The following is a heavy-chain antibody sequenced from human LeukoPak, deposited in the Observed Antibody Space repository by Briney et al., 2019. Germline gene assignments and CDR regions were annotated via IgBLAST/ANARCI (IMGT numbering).Heavy chain of an antibody. Sequence: ASVKVSCKASGYTFTSYAMHWVRQAPGQRLEWMGWINAGNGNTKYSQKFQGRVTITRDTSASTAYMELSSLRSEDTAVYYCARDRCSSTSSYYDYWGQGTLVTVSS. J-gene: IGHJ4*02. D-gene: IGHD2-2*01. CDR3: ARDRCSSTSSYYDY. CDR1: GYTFTSYA. CDR2: INAGNGNT. V-gene: IGHV1-3*01.